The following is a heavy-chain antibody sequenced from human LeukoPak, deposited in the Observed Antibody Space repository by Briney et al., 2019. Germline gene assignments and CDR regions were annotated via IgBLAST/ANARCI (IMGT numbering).Heavy chain of an antibody. V-gene: IGHV3-7*01. CDR3: ARRAYCGGGCFSFDY. D-gene: IGHD2-21*02. Sequence: GGSLRLSCAASGFSFRSYWMSWVRQAPGKGLEWVANIKEDGSEKDYVDSVKRRFTISRDNAKNSLYLQMNSLRAEDTAVYYCARRAYCGGGCFSFDYWGQGTLVTVSS. J-gene: IGHJ4*02. CDR2: IKEDGSEK. CDR1: GFSFRSYW.